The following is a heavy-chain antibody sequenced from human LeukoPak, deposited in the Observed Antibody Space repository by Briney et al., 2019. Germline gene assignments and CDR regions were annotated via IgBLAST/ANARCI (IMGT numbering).Heavy chain of an antibody. J-gene: IGHJ5*02. CDR3: ARGPQFSGPGWFDP. CDR1: GFTFSGYV. CDR2: ITFSSSHI. Sequence: AGGSLRLSCAASGFTFSGYVMTWVRQAPGKGLECVSSITFSSSHIYYADSVKGRFTISRDNTKDSLYLQMNSLRAEDTAIYYCARGPQFSGPGWFDPWGQGTLVTVSS. D-gene: IGHD3-10*01. V-gene: IGHV3-21*01.